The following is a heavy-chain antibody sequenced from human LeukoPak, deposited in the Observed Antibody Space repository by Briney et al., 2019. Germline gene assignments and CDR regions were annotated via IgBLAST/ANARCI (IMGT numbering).Heavy chain of an antibody. Sequence: GGSLRLSCVASGFTFSSYSMHWVRQAPGKGLEWVSYISSTSNTIYYADSVKGRSIISRDNAKNSLYLQMNSLRDEGSAVYYCARGTQRAFDIWGQGTMVTVSS. CDR3: ARGTQRAFDI. V-gene: IGHV3-48*02. CDR1: GFTFSSYS. D-gene: IGHD2-2*01. CDR2: ISSTSNTI. J-gene: IGHJ3*02.